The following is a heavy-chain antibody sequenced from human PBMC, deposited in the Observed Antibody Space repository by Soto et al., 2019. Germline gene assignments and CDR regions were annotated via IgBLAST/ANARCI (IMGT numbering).Heavy chain of an antibody. CDR3: AKDIQTEYSSSNTIFDY. J-gene: IGHJ4*02. V-gene: IGHV4-4*07. Sequence: QVQLQESGPGLVKPSETLSLTCTVSGGSISSYYWSWIRQPAGKGLEWIGRIYTSGSTNYNPSLKSRVTMSVDTSKNQFSLKLSSVTAADTAVYYCAKDIQTEYSSSNTIFDYWGQGTLVTVSS. CDR2: IYTSGST. D-gene: IGHD6-6*01. CDR1: GGSISSYY.